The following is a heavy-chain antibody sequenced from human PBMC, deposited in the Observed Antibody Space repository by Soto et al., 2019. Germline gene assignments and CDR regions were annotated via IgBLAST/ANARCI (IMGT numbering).Heavy chain of an antibody. CDR3: ASLSGSGEGWYFDY. J-gene: IGHJ4*02. CDR1: GGTFSSYT. CDR2: IIPILGIA. Sequence: QVQLVQSGAEVKKPGSSVKVSCKASGGTFSSYTISWVRQAPGQGLEWMGRIIPILGIANYAQKFQGRVTITADKSTSTAYMELSSLRSEDTAVYYCASLSGSGEGWYFDYWGQGTLVTVSS. V-gene: IGHV1-69*02. D-gene: IGHD3-10*01.